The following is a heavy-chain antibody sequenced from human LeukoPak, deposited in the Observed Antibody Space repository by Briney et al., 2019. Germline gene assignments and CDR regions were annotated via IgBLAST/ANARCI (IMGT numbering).Heavy chain of an antibody. J-gene: IGHJ6*02. V-gene: IGHV4-31*03. D-gene: IGHD2-2*01. CDR3: ARSGTLGYCSSTSCYGDYYYGMDV. CDR2: IYYSGST. Sequence: KASRTLSLTCTVSGGSISSGGYYWSWIRQHPGQGLEWIGYIYYSGSTYYNPSLKSRVTISVDTSKNQFSLKLSSVTAADMAVYYCARSGTLGYCSSTSCYGDYYYGMDVWGQGTTVTVSS. CDR1: GGSISSGGYY.